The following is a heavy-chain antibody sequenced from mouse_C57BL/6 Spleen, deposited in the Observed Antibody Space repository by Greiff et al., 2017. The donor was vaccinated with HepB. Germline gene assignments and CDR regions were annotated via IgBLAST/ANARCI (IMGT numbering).Heavy chain of an antibody. J-gene: IGHJ4*01. V-gene: IGHV1-53*01. Sequence: QVQLQQPGTELVKPGASVKLSCKASGYTFTSYWIHWVKQRPGQGLEWIGNINPSNGGTNYNEKFKSKATLTVDKSSSTAYMQLSSLTSEDSAVYYCARERDYDGDYYAMDYWGQGTSVTVSS. CDR2: INPSNGGT. CDR3: ARERDYDGDYYAMDY. D-gene: IGHD2-4*01. CDR1: GYTFTSYW.